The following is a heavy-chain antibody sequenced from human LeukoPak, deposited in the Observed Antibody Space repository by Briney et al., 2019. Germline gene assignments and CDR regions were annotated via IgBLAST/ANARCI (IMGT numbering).Heavy chain of an antibody. CDR3: ATAGNYRFDN. J-gene: IGHJ4*02. V-gene: IGHV3-48*03. D-gene: IGHD1-7*01. CDR1: GFTFSSYE. CDR2: ISSSGSTI. Sequence: GGSLRLSCAASGFTFSSYEMNWVRQAPGKGLEWVSYISSSGSTIYYADSVKGRFTISRDNAKSTLYLQMNNLRVEDTAVYYCATAGNYRFDNWGQGTLVTVSP.